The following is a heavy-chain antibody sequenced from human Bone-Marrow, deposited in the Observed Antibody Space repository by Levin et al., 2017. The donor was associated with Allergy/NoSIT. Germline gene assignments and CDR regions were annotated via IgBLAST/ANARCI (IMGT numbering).Heavy chain of an antibody. CDR2: INAGDGNT. CDR1: GYNFTAYP. V-gene: IGHV1-3*01. D-gene: IGHD6-19*01. Sequence: GASVKVSCKASGYNFTAYPIQWVRQAPGQGLEWMGWINAGDGNTKYSQNFQGRVILTRDTFASTAYMELISLRSEDTALYFCAREQVDGWLDHEWHYYYHMDVWGKGTTVTVSS. J-gene: IGHJ6*03. CDR3: AREQVDGWLDHEWHYYYHMDV.